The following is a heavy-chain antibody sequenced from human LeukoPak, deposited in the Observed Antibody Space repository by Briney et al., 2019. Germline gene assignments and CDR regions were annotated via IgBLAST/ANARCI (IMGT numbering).Heavy chain of an antibody. Sequence: SETLSLTCAVYGGSFSGYYWSWIRQPPGKGLEWIGEINHSGSTNYNPSFKSRVTISVDTSKNQFSLKLSSVTAADTAVYYCASRSSIWSGYQDTLYYFDSWGQGTLVTVSS. CDR1: GGSFSGYY. J-gene: IGHJ4*02. D-gene: IGHD3-3*01. CDR2: INHSGST. CDR3: ASRSSIWSGYQDTLYYFDS. V-gene: IGHV4-34*01.